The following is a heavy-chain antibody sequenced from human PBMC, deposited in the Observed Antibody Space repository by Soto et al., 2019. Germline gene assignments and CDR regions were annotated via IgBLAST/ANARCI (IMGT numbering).Heavy chain of an antibody. J-gene: IGHJ6*02. D-gene: IGHD6-19*01. Sequence: PSETLSLTCAVYGGSFSGYYWSWIRQPPGKGLEWIGEINHSGSTNYNPSLKSRVTISVDTSKNQFSLKLSSVTAADTAVYYCASGGGSGKTRYYYYGMDVWGQGTTVTVSS. CDR2: INHSGST. CDR1: GGSFSGYY. V-gene: IGHV4-34*01. CDR3: ASGGGSGKTRYYYYGMDV.